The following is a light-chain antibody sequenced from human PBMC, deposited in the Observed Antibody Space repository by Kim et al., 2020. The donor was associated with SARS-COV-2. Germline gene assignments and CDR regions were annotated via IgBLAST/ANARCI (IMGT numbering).Light chain of an antibody. J-gene: IGLJ2*01. V-gene: IGLV2-14*03. CDR2: DVS. Sequence: GQSITISCTGTSSEVGNYNYVSWYQQHPGKAPKLMIYDVSNRPSGVSNRFSGSKSGNTASLTISGLQAEDEAHYYCSSYTTRSTVVFGGGTEVTVL. CDR3: SSYTTRSTVV. CDR1: SSEVGNYNY.